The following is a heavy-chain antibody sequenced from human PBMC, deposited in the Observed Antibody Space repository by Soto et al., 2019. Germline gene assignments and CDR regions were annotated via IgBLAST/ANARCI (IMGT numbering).Heavy chain of an antibody. CDR3: ARIGRTYYDILTGSVKDAFDI. D-gene: IGHD3-9*01. CDR2: ISDNGGTT. Sequence: GESLKISCAASEFTFSNYAMSWVRQAPGKGLEWVSSISDNGGTTYYADSVKGRFTISRDNSKNTLYLQMNSLRAEDTAVYYCARIGRTYYDILTGSVKDAFDIWGQGTMVTVSS. V-gene: IGHV3-23*01. CDR1: EFTFSNYA. J-gene: IGHJ3*02.